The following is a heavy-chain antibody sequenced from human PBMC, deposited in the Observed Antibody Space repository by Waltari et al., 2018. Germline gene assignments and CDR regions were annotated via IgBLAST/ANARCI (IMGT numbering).Heavy chain of an antibody. CDR2: IYYRGSD. D-gene: IGHD3-10*01. V-gene: IGHV4-59*01. CDR1: GGSISSYY. Sequence: QVQLQESGPGLVKPSETLSLTCTVSGGSISSYYWSWIRQPPGKGLEWIGYIYYRGSDNYNPYLKSRVTISVDTSKNQFYLKLSSVNAADTAVYYCARHYYGSGSYYYYFDYWGQGTLVTVSS. J-gene: IGHJ4*02. CDR3: ARHYYGSGSYYYYFDY.